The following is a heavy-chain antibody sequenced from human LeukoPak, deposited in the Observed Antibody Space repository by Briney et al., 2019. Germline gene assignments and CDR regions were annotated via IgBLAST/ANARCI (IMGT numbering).Heavy chain of an antibody. Sequence: GGSLRLSCAASGFTFSSYSMNWVRQAPGKGLEWVSSISSSSSYIYYADSVKGRFTISRDNAKNSLYLQMNSLRAEDTAVYYCARDALPLQLWGRSIWFDPWGQGTLVTVSS. CDR3: ARDALPLQLWGRSIWFDP. CDR2: ISSSSSYI. V-gene: IGHV3-21*01. CDR1: GFTFSSYS. D-gene: IGHD5-18*01. J-gene: IGHJ5*02.